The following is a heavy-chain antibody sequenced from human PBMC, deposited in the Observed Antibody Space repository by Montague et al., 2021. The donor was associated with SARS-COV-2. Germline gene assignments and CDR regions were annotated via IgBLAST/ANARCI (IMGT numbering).Heavy chain of an antibody. CDR1: GGSISSYY. CDR3: ARGIAGTYCGGDCYNNWFDP. CDR2: IYYSGST. Sequence: SETLSLTCTVSGGSISSYYWSWIRQPPGKGLGWIGYIYYSGSTNYNPSXXSRVTISVDTSKNQFSLKLSSVTAADTAVYYCARGIAGTYCGGDCYNNWFDPWGQGTLVTVSS. D-gene: IGHD2-21*02. V-gene: IGHV4-59*01. J-gene: IGHJ5*02.